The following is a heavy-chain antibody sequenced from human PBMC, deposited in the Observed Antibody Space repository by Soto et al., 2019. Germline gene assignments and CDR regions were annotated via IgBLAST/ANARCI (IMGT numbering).Heavy chain of an antibody. V-gene: IGHV3-33*01. J-gene: IGHJ5*02. CDR1: GFTFSSYG. Sequence: QVQLVESGGGVVQPGRSLRLSCAASGFTFSSYGMHWVRQAPGKGLEWVAVIWYDGSNKYYADSVKGRFTISRDNSKNTLYLQMNSLRAEDTAVYYCARAWGYDILTGYYEDWFDPWGQGTLVTVSS. CDR2: IWYDGSNK. CDR3: ARAWGYDILTGYYEDWFDP. D-gene: IGHD3-9*01.